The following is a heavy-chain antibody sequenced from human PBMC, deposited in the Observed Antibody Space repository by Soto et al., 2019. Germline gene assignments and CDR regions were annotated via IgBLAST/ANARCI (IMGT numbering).Heavy chain of an antibody. CDR2: FDPEDGET. D-gene: IGHD6-13*01. V-gene: IGHV1-24*01. CDR1: GYTLTELS. J-gene: IGHJ4*02. CDR3: APHCSSGSSFDY. Sequence: QVQLVQSGAEVKKPGASVKVSCKVSGYTLTELSMHWVRQAPGKGLEWMGGFDPEDGETIYAQKFQGRVTMTEDNSTDTAYMELSSLRSADTSVYYCAPHCSSGSSFDYRGQGTPATVAP.